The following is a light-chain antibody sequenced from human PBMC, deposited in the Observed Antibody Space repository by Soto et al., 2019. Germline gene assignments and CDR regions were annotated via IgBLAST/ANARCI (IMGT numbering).Light chain of an antibody. Sequence: AIQMTQSPSSLSASVGDSVTITCRTSQGIGNDLGWYQQKPGKAPKLLIYEASSLQTGVPSRFSGSGSGTDFTLTISSLQPEDFATYFCLQDFNYPFTFGQGTNLAIK. CDR1: QGIGND. CDR3: LQDFNYPFT. CDR2: EAS. V-gene: IGKV1-6*01. J-gene: IGKJ2*01.